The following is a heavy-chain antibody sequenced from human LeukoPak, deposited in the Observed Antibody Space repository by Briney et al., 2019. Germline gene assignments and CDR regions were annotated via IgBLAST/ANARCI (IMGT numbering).Heavy chain of an antibody. Sequence: GGSLRLSCAASGFTFSNYAMTWVRQAPGKGLEWVSTVSGSGTSTYYADSVKGRFTISRDNSKNTLFLEINSLRDGDTAVFYCVTEGVGFDPRPRSYYFAPWGQGTLVTVSS. V-gene: IGHV3-23*01. CDR3: VTEGVGFDPRPRSYYFAP. D-gene: IGHD3-3*01. CDR2: VSGSGTST. J-gene: IGHJ4*02. CDR1: GFTFSNYA.